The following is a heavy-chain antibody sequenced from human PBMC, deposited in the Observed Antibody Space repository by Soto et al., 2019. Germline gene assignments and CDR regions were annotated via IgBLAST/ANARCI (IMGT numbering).Heavy chain of an antibody. CDR3: VRELWGDYYDSSGPNWFDP. CDR2: IYYSGST. Sequence: SETLSLTCTVSGGSISSGGYCWSWIRQQPGKGLEWIGYIYYSGSTYYNPSLKSRVTISVDTSKNQFSLKLSSVTAADTAVYYCVRELWGDYYDSSGPNWFDPWGQGTLVTVSS. V-gene: IGHV4-31*03. D-gene: IGHD3-22*01. J-gene: IGHJ5*02. CDR1: GGSISSGGYC.